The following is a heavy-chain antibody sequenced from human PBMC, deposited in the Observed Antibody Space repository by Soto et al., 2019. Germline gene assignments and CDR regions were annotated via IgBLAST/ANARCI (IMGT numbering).Heavy chain of an antibody. CDR1: GGSISSGGYY. J-gene: IGHJ5*02. D-gene: IGHD3-22*01. V-gene: IGHV4-31*03. CDR2: IYYSGST. CDR3: ARQAETFSIPYYDSSGFTFDP. Sequence: SETLSLTCTVSGGSISSGGYYWSWIRQHPGKGLEWIGYIYYSGSTYYNPSLKSRVTISVDTSKNQFSLKLSSVTAADTAVYYCARQAETFSIPYYDSSGFTFDPWGQGTLVTVSS.